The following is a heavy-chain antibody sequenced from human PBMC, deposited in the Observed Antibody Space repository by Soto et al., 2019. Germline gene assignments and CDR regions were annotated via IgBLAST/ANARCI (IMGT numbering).Heavy chain of an antibody. Sequence: PGGSLRLSCAASGFTFSSYWMHWVRQAPGKGLVWVSRINSDGSSTSYADSVKGRFTISRDNAKNTLYLQMNSLRAEDTAVYYCAVSWAYCSGGSCYSSAFDIWGHGTMVTVSS. CDR3: AVSWAYCSGGSCYSSAFDI. CDR2: INSDGSST. V-gene: IGHV3-74*01. CDR1: GFTFSSYW. D-gene: IGHD2-15*01. J-gene: IGHJ3*02.